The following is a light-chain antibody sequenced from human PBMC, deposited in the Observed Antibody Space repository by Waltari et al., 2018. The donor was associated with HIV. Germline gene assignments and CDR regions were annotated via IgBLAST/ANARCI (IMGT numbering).Light chain of an antibody. CDR1: SSNIGSNT. J-gene: IGLJ2*01. Sequence: QSVLTQPPSASGTPAQRVTISCSGSSSNIGSNTVNWYQQLPGTAPKPLIYSNNQRPSGVSDRFSGSKSGTSASLAISGLQSEDEADYYCAAWDDSLNGVVFGGGTKLTVL. CDR3: AAWDDSLNGVV. CDR2: SNN. V-gene: IGLV1-44*01.